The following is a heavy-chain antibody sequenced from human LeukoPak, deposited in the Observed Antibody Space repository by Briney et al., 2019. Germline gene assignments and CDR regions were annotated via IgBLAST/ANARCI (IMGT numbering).Heavy chain of an antibody. J-gene: IGHJ4*02. CDR3: ARAGIVATITVDY. D-gene: IGHD5-12*01. Sequence: ASVKVSCKASGYTFTCYYMHWVRQAPGQGLEWMGWINPNSGGTNYAQKFQGRVTMTRDTSISTAYMELSRLRSDDTAVYYCARAGIVATITVDYWGQGTLVTVSS. CDR1: GYTFTCYY. CDR2: INPNSGGT. V-gene: IGHV1-2*02.